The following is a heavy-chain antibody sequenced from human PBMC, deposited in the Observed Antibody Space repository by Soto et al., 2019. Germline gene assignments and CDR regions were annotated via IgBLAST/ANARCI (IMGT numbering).Heavy chain of an antibody. D-gene: IGHD6-6*01. CDR3: GRDGRERIAGRPHFYGMDV. CDR2: ISGNNGDT. Sequence: GASVKVSCKASGYMFTSYCIHWVRQAPGQGLEWMGWISGNNGDTNYEQKFQGRLTLTIDTSTSTAYMELRSLRSDDTAVYYCGRDGRERIAGRPHFYGMDVWGQGTTVTVSS. CDR1: GYMFTSYC. J-gene: IGHJ6*02. V-gene: IGHV1-18*04.